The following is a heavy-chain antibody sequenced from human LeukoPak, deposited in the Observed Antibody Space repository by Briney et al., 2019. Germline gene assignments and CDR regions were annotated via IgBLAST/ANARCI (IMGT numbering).Heavy chain of an antibody. Sequence: SETLSLTCTVSGGSISSSSYYWGWIRQPPGKGLEWIGSIYYSGSTYYNPSLRSRVTISVDTSKNQFSLKLSSVTAADTAVYYCARAGLGNWFDPWGQGTLVTVSS. CDR3: ARAGLGNWFDP. J-gene: IGHJ5*02. D-gene: IGHD3-22*01. CDR1: GGSISSSSYY. V-gene: IGHV4-39*01. CDR2: IYYSGST.